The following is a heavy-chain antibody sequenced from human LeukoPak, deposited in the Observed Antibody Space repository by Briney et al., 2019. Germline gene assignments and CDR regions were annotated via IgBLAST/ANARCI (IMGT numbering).Heavy chain of an antibody. V-gene: IGHV5-51*01. CDR2: IYPSDSDT. CDR1: GYSFTSYW. D-gene: IGHD6-19*01. CDR3: ARGGIAVASNYYYYGMDV. J-gene: IGHJ6*02. Sequence: GESLKISCKGSGYSFTSYWIGWVRQMPGKGLEWMGIIYPSDSDTRYSPSFQGQVTISADKSISTAYLQWSSLKASDTAMYYCARGGIAVASNYYYYGMDVWGQGTTVTVSS.